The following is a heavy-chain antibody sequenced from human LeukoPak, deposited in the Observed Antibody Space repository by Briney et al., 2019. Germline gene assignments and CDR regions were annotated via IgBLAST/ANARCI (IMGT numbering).Heavy chain of an antibody. CDR2: IYYSGST. CDR1: GGSISSGGYY. J-gene: IGHJ5*02. V-gene: IGHV4-31*03. Sequence: PSETLSLTCTVSGGSISSGGYYWSWIRQHPGKGLEWIGYIYYSGSTYYNPSLKSRVTISVDTSKNQFSLKLSSVTAADPAVYYCARDLLKVGFDPWGQGTLVTVSS. D-gene: IGHD3-16*01. CDR3: ARDLLKVGFDP.